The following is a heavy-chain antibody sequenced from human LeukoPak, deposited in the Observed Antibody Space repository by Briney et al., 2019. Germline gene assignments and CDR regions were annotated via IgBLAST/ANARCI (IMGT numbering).Heavy chain of an antibody. CDR2: IYYSGST. Sequence: PSETLSLTCTVSGGSISSYYWSWIRQPPGKGLVWIGYIYYSGSTNYNPSLKSRVTISVDTSKNQFSLKLSSVTAADTAVYYCARDALYCSGGSCYGGDDAFDIWGQGTMVTVSS. D-gene: IGHD2-15*01. V-gene: IGHV4-59*01. CDR1: GGSISSYY. CDR3: ARDALYCSGGSCYGGDDAFDI. J-gene: IGHJ3*02.